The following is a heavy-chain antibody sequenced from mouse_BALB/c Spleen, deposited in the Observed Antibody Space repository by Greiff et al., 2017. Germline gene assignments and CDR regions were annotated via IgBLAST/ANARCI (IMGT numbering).Heavy chain of an antibody. V-gene: IGHV1-80*01. CDR3: ASYTTVVAGDWYFDV. CDR1: GYAFSSYW. CDR2: IYPGDGDT. Sequence: QVHVKQSGAELVRPGSSVKISCKASGYAFSSYWMNWVKQRPGQGLEWIGQIYPGDGDTNYNGKFKGKATLTADKSSSTAYMQLSSLTSEDSAVYFCASYTTVVAGDWYFDVWGAGTTVTVSS. D-gene: IGHD1-1*01. J-gene: IGHJ1*01.